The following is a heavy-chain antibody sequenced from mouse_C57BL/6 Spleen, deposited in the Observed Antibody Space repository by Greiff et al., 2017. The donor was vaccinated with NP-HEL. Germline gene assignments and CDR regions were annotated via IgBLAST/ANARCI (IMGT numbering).Heavy chain of an antibody. V-gene: IGHV1-82*01. CDR2: IYPGDGDT. CDR3: ARIREPVGFAY. Sequence: QVQLQQSGPELVKPGASVKISCKASGYAFSSSWMNWVKQRPGKGLEWIGRIYPGDGDTNYNGKVKGKATLTADKSSSTAYMQRSSLTSEDSSVYFCARIREPVGFAYWGQGTLVTVSA. CDR1: GYAFSSSW. J-gene: IGHJ3*01.